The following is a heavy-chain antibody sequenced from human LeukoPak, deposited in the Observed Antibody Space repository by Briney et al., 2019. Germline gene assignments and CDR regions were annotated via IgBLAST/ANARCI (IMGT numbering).Heavy chain of an antibody. CDR3: AKVITIFGVLIGVDAFDI. D-gene: IGHD3-3*01. J-gene: IGHJ3*02. CDR1: GFTFDNYG. V-gene: IGHV3-9*01. Sequence: PGRSLRLSCAGSGFTFDNYGMHWVRQAPGKGLEWVSGISWNSGSLAYADSVKGRFTISRDNAKNSLYLQMNSLRAEDTALYYCAKVITIFGVLIGVDAFDIWGPGIMVTVSS. CDR2: ISWNSGSL.